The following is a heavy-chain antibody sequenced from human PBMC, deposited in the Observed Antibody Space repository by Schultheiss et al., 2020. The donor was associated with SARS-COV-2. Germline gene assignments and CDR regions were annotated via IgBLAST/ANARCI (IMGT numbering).Heavy chain of an antibody. Sequence: SVKVSCKASGYTFTGYYMHLVRQAPGQGLEWMGWINPNSGGTNYAQKFQGRVTMTRDTSISTAYMELSRLRSDDTAVYYCARDAYNYASGSYYGLDVWGQGTTVTVSS. D-gene: IGHD3-10*01. CDR2: INPNSGGT. CDR1: GYTFTGYY. CDR3: ARDAYNYASGSYYGLDV. J-gene: IGHJ6*02. V-gene: IGHV1-2*02.